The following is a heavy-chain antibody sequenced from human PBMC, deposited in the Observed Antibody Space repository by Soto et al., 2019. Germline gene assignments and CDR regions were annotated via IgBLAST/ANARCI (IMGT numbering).Heavy chain of an antibody. V-gene: IGHV3-33*01. CDR1: GFTFSTYG. D-gene: IGHD3-22*01. J-gene: IGHJ4*02. Sequence: PGGSLRLSCAASGFTFSTYGMHWVRQAPGKGLEWVAVIWYDGSNKYYVDSVKGRFTISRDNAKNTLSLQMNSLRAEDTAVYYCAREIYDDYDSSGFDHWGQGTLVTVSS. CDR3: AREIYDDYDSSGFDH. CDR2: IWYDGSNK.